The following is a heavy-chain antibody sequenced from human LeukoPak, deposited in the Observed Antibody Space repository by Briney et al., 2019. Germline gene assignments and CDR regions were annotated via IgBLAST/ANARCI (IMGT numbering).Heavy chain of an antibody. CDR2: IYYSGNT. Sequence: SETLSLTCTVSGVSIISYYWSWIRQPPGKGLEWIGYIYYSGNTNYNPSPKSPVTISLDTSRNQFSPKLSSVTAADTAVYYCARGSLTGRTGYDFVSWGQGTLVTVSS. CDR1: GVSIISYY. D-gene: IGHD3-9*01. V-gene: IGHV4-59*01. CDR3: ARGSLTGRTGYDFVS. J-gene: IGHJ4*02.